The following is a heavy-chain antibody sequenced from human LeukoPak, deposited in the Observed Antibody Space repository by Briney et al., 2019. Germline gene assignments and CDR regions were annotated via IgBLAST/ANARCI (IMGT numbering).Heavy chain of an antibody. D-gene: IGHD5-18*01. CDR2: ISSSSSYI. J-gene: IGHJ6*02. Sequence: GGSLRLSCAASGFTFSSYSMNWVRQAPGKGLEWVSSISSSSSYIYYADSVKGRFTISRDNAKNPLYLQMSSLRAEDTAVYYCARALDTAMGYYYYGMDVWGQGTTVTVSS. V-gene: IGHV3-21*01. CDR1: GFTFSSYS. CDR3: ARALDTAMGYYYYGMDV.